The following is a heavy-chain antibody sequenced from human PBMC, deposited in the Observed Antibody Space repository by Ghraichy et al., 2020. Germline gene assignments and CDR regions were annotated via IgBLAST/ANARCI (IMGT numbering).Heavy chain of an antibody. CDR1: GFNFARRW. CDR3: ARDPYGDYKYGGTDY. CDR2: IKSDGSER. Sequence: GGSLRLSCAASGFNFARRWMSWVRQVPGKGLEWVASIKSDGSERFYVDSVKGRFTISRDNAENSVFLEMASLRADDTAVYYCARDPYGDYKYGGTDYWGRGTLVSVSS. D-gene: IGHD4-17*01. V-gene: IGHV3-7*01. J-gene: IGHJ4*02.